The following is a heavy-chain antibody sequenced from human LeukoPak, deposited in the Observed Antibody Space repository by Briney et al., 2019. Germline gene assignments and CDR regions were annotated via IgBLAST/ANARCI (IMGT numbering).Heavy chain of an antibody. V-gene: IGHV3-13*01. CDR3: ARVRYYYDSSGYSSPYYFDY. CDR2: IGTAGDT. J-gene: IGHJ4*02. Sequence: PGGSLRLSCAASGFTFSTYDMHWVRQATGKGLEWVSAIGTAGDTYYPGSVKGRFTISRENAKNSLYLQMNSLRAEDTAVYYCARVRYYYDSSGYSSPYYFDYWGQGTLVTVSS. D-gene: IGHD3-22*01. CDR1: GFTFSTYD.